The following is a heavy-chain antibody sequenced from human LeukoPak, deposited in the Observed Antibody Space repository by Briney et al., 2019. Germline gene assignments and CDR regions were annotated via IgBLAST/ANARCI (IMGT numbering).Heavy chain of an antibody. J-gene: IGHJ4*02. CDR3: AKESAYSGSHWRYFDY. D-gene: IGHD1-26*01. Sequence: PGGSLRLSCAASGFTFSSYGMHWVRQAPGKGLEWVAFIRYDGSNKYYADSVKGRFTISRDNSKNTLYLQMNSLRAEDTAVYYCAKESAYSGSHWRYFDYWGQGTLVTVSS. V-gene: IGHV3-30*02. CDR1: GFTFSSYG. CDR2: IRYDGSNK.